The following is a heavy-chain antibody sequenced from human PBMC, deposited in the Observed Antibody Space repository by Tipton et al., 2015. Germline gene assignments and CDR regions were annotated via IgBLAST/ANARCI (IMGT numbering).Heavy chain of an antibody. J-gene: IGHJ4*02. CDR2: IKQDGSEK. CDR3: ARKFWQWPPFDY. CDR1: GFIFSSYW. Sequence: SLRLSCAASGFIFSSYWMSWVRQAPGKGLEWVANIKQDGSEKYYVDSVKGRFTISRDNAKNSLYLQMNSLRAEDTAVYYCARKFWQWPPFDYWGQGTLVTVSS. V-gene: IGHV3-7*01. D-gene: IGHD6-19*01.